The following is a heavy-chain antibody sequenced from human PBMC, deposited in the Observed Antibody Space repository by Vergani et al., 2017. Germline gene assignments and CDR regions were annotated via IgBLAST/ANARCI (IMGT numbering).Heavy chain of an antibody. CDR2: IYPGDSDT. D-gene: IGHD3-3*01. V-gene: IGHV5-51*01. Sequence: EVQLVQSGAEVKKPGESLKISCKCSGYSFTSYWIGWVRQMPGKGLEWMGIIYPGDSDTSYSPSFQGQVTIPADKSISTAYLQWSSLTASDTAMYYGARRCGPNYDFWSRNNWFDPWGQGTLVTVSS. CDR1: GYSFTSYW. CDR3: ARRCGPNYDFWSRNNWFDP. J-gene: IGHJ5*02.